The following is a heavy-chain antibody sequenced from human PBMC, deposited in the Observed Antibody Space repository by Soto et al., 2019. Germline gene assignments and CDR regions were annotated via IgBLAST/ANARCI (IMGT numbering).Heavy chain of an antibody. J-gene: IGHJ3*01. Sequence: GGSLRLSCAASGFTFHMYDMHWVRRAAGKGLEWLSGIDSAGDTYYPGSAKGRFTISRDTVKNSLYLQMNILRAEDTAVYFCARGILLHDAFDLWGQGTLVTVSS. CDR1: GFTFHMYD. CDR2: IDSAGDT. V-gene: IGHV3-13*01. D-gene: IGHD1-26*01. CDR3: ARGILLHDAFDL.